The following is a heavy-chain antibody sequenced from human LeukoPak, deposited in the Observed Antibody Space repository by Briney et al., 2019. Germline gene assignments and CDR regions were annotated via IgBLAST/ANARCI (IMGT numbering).Heavy chain of an antibody. J-gene: IGHJ4*02. D-gene: IGHD6-13*01. CDR3: ARGYSSSWITLDY. CDR2: IIPILGIA. V-gene: IGHV1-69*02. Sequence: SVKVSCKVSGYTFTDYYMHWVRQAPGQGLEWMGRIIPILGIANYAQKFQGRVTITADKSTSTAYMELSSLRSEDTAVYYCARGYSSSWITLDYWGQGTLVTVSS. CDR1: GYTFTDYY.